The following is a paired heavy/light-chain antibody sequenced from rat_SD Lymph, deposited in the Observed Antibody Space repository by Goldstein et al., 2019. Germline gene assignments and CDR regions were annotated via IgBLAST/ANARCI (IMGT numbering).Light chain of an antibody. CDR3: QQSYSLPLT. CDR1: QGISTS. CDR2: YAS. Sequence: DIVLTQSPATLSVTPGESVSLSCRASQGISTSIHWYQQKSNESPRLLIKYASQSISGIPSRFSGSGSGTDFTLSINRVESEDFSVYYCQQSYSLPLTFGSGTKLEIK. V-gene: IGKV5S2*01. J-gene: IGKJ5*01.
Heavy chain of an antibody. Sequence: EVKLVESGGGLVQPGRSLKLSCAASGFSFNDYWMGWVRQAPGKGLEWIGEINQDSSTINYTPSLKDKFTISRDNAQNTLYLQMSKLGSEDTAIYYCARPYYYSSYTDVMDAWGQGASVTVSS. CDR2: INQDSSTI. V-gene: IGHV4-2*01. CDR1: GFSFNDYW. CDR3: ARPYYYSSYTDVMDA. D-gene: IGHD1-2*01. J-gene: IGHJ4*01.